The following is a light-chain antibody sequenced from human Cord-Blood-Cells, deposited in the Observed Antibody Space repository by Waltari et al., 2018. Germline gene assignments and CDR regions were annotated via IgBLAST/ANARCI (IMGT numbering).Light chain of an antibody. CDR1: QSVSSN. Sequence: GERATLSCRASQSVSSNLAWYQQKPGQAPRLLIYGASTRATGIPARFRGSGSGTEFTLTISSLQSEDFAVYYCQQYNNWPLTFGGGTKVEIK. V-gene: IGKV3-15*01. J-gene: IGKJ4*01. CDR3: QQYNNWPLT. CDR2: GAS.